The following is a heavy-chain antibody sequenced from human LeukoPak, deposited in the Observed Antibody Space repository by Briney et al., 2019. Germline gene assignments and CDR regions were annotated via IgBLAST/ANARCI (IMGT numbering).Heavy chain of an antibody. J-gene: IGHJ6*02. CDR3: AKYVSAKGPPYALDV. V-gene: IGHV3-23*01. Sequence: AGGSLRLSCAASEFTFGSYAMHWVRQAPGKGLEWVSGISTSGGSTWYSDSVKGRFTISRDNSKNTLYLQMNSLRDEDTAVYYCAKYVSAKGPPYALDVWGQGTTVTVSS. D-gene: IGHD2/OR15-2a*01. CDR1: EFTFGSYA. CDR2: ISTSGGST.